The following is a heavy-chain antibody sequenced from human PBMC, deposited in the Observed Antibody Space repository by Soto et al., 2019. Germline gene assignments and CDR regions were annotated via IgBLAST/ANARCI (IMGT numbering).Heavy chain of an antibody. Sequence: SLRLSCAASGFTFSNYGMHWARQAPGKGLEWVAVIWYDGSNKYYADSVKGRFTISRDNSKNTLDLQMNSLRVEDTAVYYCAREQTYAFDYWGQGTLVTVSS. CDR1: GFTFSNYG. CDR2: IWYDGSNK. J-gene: IGHJ4*02. D-gene: IGHD4-17*01. V-gene: IGHV3-33*01. CDR3: AREQTYAFDY.